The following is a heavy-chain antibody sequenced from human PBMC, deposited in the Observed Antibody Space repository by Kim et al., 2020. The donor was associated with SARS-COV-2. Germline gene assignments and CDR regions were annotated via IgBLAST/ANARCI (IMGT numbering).Heavy chain of an antibody. CDR2: VSSDGKKE. V-gene: IGHV3-30*18. CDR3: TKDRGDGVYGSQFDY. CDR1: GFTFRTFG. J-gene: IGHJ4*02. Sequence: GGSLRLSCAASGFTFRTFGIHWVRQAPGKGLEWVAVVSSDGKKEYYADFVQGRFIVSRDNFRNTVNLQMHSLKSEDTAVYYCTKDRGDGVYGSQFDYWGQGTLLTVSS. D-gene: IGHD4-17*01.